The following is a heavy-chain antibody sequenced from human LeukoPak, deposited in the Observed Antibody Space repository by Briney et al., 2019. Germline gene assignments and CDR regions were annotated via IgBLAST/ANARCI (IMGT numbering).Heavy chain of an antibody. V-gene: IGHV3-30*04. J-gene: IGHJ4*02. D-gene: IGHD5-12*01. Sequence: AGGSPRLSCAASGFTFSSYAMHWVRQAPGKGLEWVAVISYDGSNKYYADSVKGRFTISRDNSKNTLYLQMNSLRAEDTAVYYCARDRYSGYDRYYFDYWGQGTLVTVSS. CDR1: GFTFSSYA. CDR2: ISYDGSNK. CDR3: ARDRYSGYDRYYFDY.